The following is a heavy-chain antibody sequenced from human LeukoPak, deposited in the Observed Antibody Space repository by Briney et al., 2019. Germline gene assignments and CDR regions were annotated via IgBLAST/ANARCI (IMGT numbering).Heavy chain of an antibody. D-gene: IGHD3-22*01. V-gene: IGHV1-18*01. Sequence: ASMNVSCKSSGYTFTINGISWVRQAPGQGLEWMGWISAYNGNTNYAQKLQGRVTMTTDTSTSTAYMELRSLRSDDTAVYYCARVSSFYYDSSGYYFDYWGQGTLVTVSS. J-gene: IGHJ4*02. CDR2: ISAYNGNT. CDR3: ARVSSFYYDSSGYYFDY. CDR1: GYTFTING.